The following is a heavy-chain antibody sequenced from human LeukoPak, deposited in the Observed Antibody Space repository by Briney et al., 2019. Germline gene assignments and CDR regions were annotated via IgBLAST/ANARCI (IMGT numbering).Heavy chain of an antibody. V-gene: IGHV3-23*01. Sequence: PVGSLRLSCAASGFTLSSYAMSSGRQAPGKGLEGCLAFSGSGGSTYYADSVKGRFTISRENSKNTMYLQMTSLSAEDTAVYYCAKGVTGYDCDDFDIWGQGTMVTVSS. CDR2: FSGSGGST. D-gene: IGHD5-12*01. CDR3: AKGVTGYDCDDFDI. J-gene: IGHJ3*02. CDR1: GFTLSSYA.